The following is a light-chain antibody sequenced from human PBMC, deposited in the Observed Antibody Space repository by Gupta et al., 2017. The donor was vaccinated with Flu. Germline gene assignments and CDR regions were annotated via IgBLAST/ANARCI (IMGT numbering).Light chain of an antibody. V-gene: IGKV1-39*01. Sequence: PLSLSAGERDTVTISCRESQDSMSFLYWYRKTPGTATEVMIYAASNLPSGAHWRFGGSDSVTTSLLTISSLQPEDFASYHRQQGNSRPCTFGQGTKLEI. CDR3: QQGNSRPCT. J-gene: IGKJ2*02. CDR1: QDSMSF. CDR2: AAS.